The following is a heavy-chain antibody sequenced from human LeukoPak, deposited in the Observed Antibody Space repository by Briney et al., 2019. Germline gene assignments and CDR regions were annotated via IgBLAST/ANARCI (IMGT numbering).Heavy chain of an antibody. J-gene: IGHJ2*01. V-gene: IGHV4-59*08. D-gene: IGHD4-17*01. CDR2: IYYSGST. CDR3: ARFTTVTKDWYFDL. Sequence: SETLSLTCTVSGGSISSYYWSWIRQPPGKGLEWIGYIYYSGSTNYNPSLKSRVTISVDTSKNQFSLKLSSVTAADTAVYYCARFTTVTKDWYFDLWGRGTLVTVSS. CDR1: GGSISSYY.